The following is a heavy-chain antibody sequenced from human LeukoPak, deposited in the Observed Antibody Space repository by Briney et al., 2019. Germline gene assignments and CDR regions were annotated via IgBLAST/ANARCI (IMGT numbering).Heavy chain of an antibody. J-gene: IGHJ6*04. V-gene: IGHV4-34*01. CDR2: INHSGST. D-gene: IGHD3-22*01. Sequence: SETLSLTCAVYGGSFSGYYWSWIRQPPGKGLEWIGEINHSGSTNYNPSLRSRVPISVDTSKNQFSLKLSSVTAADTAVYYCARRYYELIYYYYGMDVWGKGTTVTVSS. CDR1: GGSFSGYY. CDR3: ARRYYELIYYYYGMDV.